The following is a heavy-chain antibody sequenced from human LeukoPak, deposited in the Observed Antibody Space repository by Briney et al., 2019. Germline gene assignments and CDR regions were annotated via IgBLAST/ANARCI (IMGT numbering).Heavy chain of an antibody. Sequence: TPSLTCTVSPDSTTSNFWSWVRQPPGKGREWIGEIHRSGSTNYNPSLQSRVTISIDRSKNQIALELSSVTAADTAVYYCAREIVGGFNPGAYWGQGTLVTVSS. J-gene: IGHJ4*02. V-gene: IGHV4-4*02. D-gene: IGHD1-14*01. CDR2: IHRSGST. CDR1: PDSTTSNF. CDR3: AREIVGGFNPGAY.